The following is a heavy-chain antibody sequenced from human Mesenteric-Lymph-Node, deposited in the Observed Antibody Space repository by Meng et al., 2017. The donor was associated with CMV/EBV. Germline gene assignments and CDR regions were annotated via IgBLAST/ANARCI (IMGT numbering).Heavy chain of an antibody. CDR1: GFTFSSYG. J-gene: IGHJ6*02. CDR2: IRYDGSNK. D-gene: IGHD2-2*01. CDR3: AKDLRFSYCSSTSCYVGPGYYYYYGMDV. Sequence: GESLKISCAASGFTFSSYGMHWVRQAPGTGLEWVAFIRYDGSNKYYADSVKGRFTISRDNSKNTLYLQMNSLRAEDTAVYYCAKDLRFSYCSSTSCYVGPGYYYYYGMDVWGQGTTVTVSS. V-gene: IGHV3-30*02.